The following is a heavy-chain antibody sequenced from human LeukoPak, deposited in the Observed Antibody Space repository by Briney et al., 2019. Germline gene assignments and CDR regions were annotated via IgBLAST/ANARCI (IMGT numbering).Heavy chain of an antibody. V-gene: IGHV3-21*06. Sequence: PSETLSLTCAVYGGSFSGYYWSWVRQAPGKGPEWVSSISSSSSYIYYADSVKGRFTISRDNANDSLYLQMSSLRGEDTAMYYCARGEDTALVTGGYNWFDPWGQGTLVTVSS. J-gene: IGHJ5*02. CDR3: ARGEDTALVTGGYNWFDP. CDR2: ISSSSSYI. D-gene: IGHD5-18*01. CDR1: GGSFSGYY.